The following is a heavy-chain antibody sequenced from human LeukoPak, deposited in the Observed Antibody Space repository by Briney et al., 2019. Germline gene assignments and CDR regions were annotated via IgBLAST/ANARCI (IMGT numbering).Heavy chain of an antibody. D-gene: IGHD2-15*01. CDR2: IKEDGGEK. J-gene: IGHJ4*02. CDR1: GFTFSGYW. CDR3: ARLYCSGGGCYSAFDY. V-gene: IGHV3-7*04. Sequence: GGSLRLSCAASGFTFSGYWMSWVRQAPGKGLEWVANIKEDGGEKYYVDSVKGRFTISRDNAENSLYLQMNSLRAEDTAVYYCARLYCSGGGCYSAFDYWGQGTLVTASS.